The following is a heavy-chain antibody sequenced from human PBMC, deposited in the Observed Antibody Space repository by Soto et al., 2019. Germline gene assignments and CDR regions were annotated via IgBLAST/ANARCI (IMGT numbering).Heavy chain of an antibody. CDR3: ARTSGYSSTDNWFDP. CDR1: GYTFTSYG. Sequence: QVQLVQSGAEVKQPGASVKVSCKASGYTFTSYGISWVRQSPGQGLEWMGWISAYNGNTNNAQKFQGRVAVTTDTSTSTAYMELMNLRSDDTAVYYCARTSGYSSTDNWFDPWGQGTLVTVSS. V-gene: IGHV1-18*01. J-gene: IGHJ5*02. D-gene: IGHD6-13*01. CDR2: ISAYNGNT.